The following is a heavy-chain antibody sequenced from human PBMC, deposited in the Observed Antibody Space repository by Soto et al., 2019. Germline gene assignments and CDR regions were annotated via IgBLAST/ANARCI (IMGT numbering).Heavy chain of an antibody. CDR2: IWYDGSNK. J-gene: IGHJ4*02. Sequence: PGGSLRLSCAASGFTFSSYGMHWVRQAPGKGLEWVAVIWYDGSNKYHADSVKGRFTISRDNSKNTLYLQMNSLRAEDTAVYYCARGGYSSGWFANRFDYWGQGTLVTVSS. V-gene: IGHV3-33*01. CDR3: ARGGYSSGWFANRFDY. D-gene: IGHD6-19*01. CDR1: GFTFSSYG.